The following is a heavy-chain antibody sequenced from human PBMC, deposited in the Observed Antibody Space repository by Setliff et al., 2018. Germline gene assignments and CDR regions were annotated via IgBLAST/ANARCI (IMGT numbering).Heavy chain of an antibody. D-gene: IGHD2-8*01. CDR3: ARVGRERSNGECHSTTPCYSYYMDV. Sequence: GGSLRLSCVASGFSFSSYWMHWVRQGPGKGLVWVSRINSDESRTNYAGSVKGRFTISRDNAKNTLYLQMNSLRAGDTAVYYCARVGRERSNGECHSTTPCYSYYMDVWGKGTTVTVSS. CDR2: INSDESRT. V-gene: IGHV3-74*01. CDR1: GFSFSSYW. J-gene: IGHJ6*03.